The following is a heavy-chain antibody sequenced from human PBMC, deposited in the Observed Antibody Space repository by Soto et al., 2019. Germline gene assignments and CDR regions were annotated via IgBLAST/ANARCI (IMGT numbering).Heavy chain of an antibody. J-gene: IGHJ6*02. CDR1: GGTFSSYA. D-gene: IGHD3-3*01. V-gene: IGHV1-69*13. CDR2: IIPIFGTA. CDR3: ARDKGWAIFGRDYYYGMDV. Sequence: GASVKVSCKASGGTFSSYAISWVRQAPGQGLEWMGGIIPIFGTANYAQKFQGRVTITADESTSTAYMELSSLRSEDTAVYYCARDKGWAIFGRDYYYGMDVWGQGTTVTVSS.